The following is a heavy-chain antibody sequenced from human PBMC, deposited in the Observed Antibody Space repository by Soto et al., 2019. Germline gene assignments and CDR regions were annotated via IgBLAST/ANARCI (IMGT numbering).Heavy chain of an antibody. D-gene: IGHD3-16*02. CDR1: GFTYESYA. CDR2: INSGGTVA. V-gene: IGHV3-23*01. CDR3: AISTGGFGGLFVVPSDY. J-gene: IGHJ4*02. Sequence: EVQLLESGGGLVQPGRSLRLSCAASGFTYESYAMSWVRQAPGKGLEWVSGINSGGTVAHYADSVKGRFAISRDNSKNTLSLEMNSLRADDTGLYYCAISTGGFGGLFVVPSDYWGQGTLVTVSS.